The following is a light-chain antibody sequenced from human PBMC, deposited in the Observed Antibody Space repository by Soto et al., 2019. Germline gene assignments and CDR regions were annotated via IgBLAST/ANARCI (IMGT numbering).Light chain of an antibody. CDR2: QDT. Sequence: SYELTQPPSVSVSPGQTASITCSGDKLGDKYVCWYQQEPGQSPVVVIYQDTKRPSGIPERFSGSNSGNTATLTISGTQAMDEADYYCQAWDPSTVVFGGGTKLTVL. CDR3: QAWDPSTVV. V-gene: IGLV3-1*01. J-gene: IGLJ2*01. CDR1: KLGDKY.